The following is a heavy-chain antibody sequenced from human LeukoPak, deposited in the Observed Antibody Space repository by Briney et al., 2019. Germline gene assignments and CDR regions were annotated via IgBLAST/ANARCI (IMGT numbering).Heavy chain of an antibody. V-gene: IGHV3-74*01. CDR1: GFTFSSYW. CDR2: INSDGSST. CDR3: VRDLTIVGVAQVHH. Sequence: GGSLRLSCAASGFTFSSYWMHWVRQAPGKGLVWVSRINSDGSSTSYADSVKGRFTISRDNAKNSLFLHMNSLRAEDTAVYYCVRDLTIVGVAQVHHWGQGTLVTVSS. D-gene: IGHD1-26*01. J-gene: IGHJ5*02.